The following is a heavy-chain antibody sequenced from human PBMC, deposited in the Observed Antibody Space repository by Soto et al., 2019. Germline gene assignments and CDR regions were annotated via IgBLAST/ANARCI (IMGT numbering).Heavy chain of an antibody. CDR1: GFTFSSYA. CDR3: AKVPNPDSSYCSGGSCYGYYFDY. D-gene: IGHD2-15*01. Sequence: GGSLRLSCGASGFTFSSYAMSWVRQAPGKGLEWVSVISGSGGSTYYADSVKGRFTISRDNSKNTLYLQMNSLRAEDTAVYYCAKVPNPDSSYCSGGSCYGYYFDYWGQGTLVTVSS. V-gene: IGHV3-23*01. J-gene: IGHJ4*02. CDR2: ISGSGGST.